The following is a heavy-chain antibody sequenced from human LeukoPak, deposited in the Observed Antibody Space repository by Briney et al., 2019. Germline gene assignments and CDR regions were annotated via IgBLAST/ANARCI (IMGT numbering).Heavy chain of an antibody. CDR2: ISGDGGST. Sequence: TGGSLRLSCAASGFTFDDYAMHWVRQAPGKGLEWVSLISGDGGSTYYADSVKGRFTISRDNSKNTLYLQMNSLRAEDTAVYYCAKDQGSSGRLYGMDVWGQGTTVTVSS. CDR3: AKDQGSSGRLYGMDV. V-gene: IGHV3-43*02. J-gene: IGHJ6*02. CDR1: GFTFDDYA. D-gene: IGHD6-6*01.